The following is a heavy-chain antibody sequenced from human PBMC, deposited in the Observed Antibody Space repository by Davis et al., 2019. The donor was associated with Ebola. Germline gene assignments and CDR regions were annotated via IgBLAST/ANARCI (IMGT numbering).Heavy chain of an antibody. D-gene: IGHD4-17*01. Sequence: ASVKVSCKASGYAFTSYGISWVRQAPGQGLEWMGWISAYNGNRNYARKFQGRVTMTTDTSTSTAYMELRSLRSDDTGVYYCAKDYGDYVGYYGMDVWGQGTTVTVSS. V-gene: IGHV1-18*01. CDR3: AKDYGDYVGYYGMDV. J-gene: IGHJ6*02. CDR2: ISAYNGNR. CDR1: GYAFTSYG.